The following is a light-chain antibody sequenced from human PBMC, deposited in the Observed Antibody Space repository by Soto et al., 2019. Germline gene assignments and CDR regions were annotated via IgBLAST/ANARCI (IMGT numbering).Light chain of an antibody. Sequence: DIVMTQSPDSLAVSLGERATINCKSSQSVLYSSNNKKYLAWYQQKPGQPPKLLIYWASTRESGVPDRFSGSGSGTDFTLTISSLQAEDVAVYYCQQYYSTPRFTFGPWTKVDIK. CDR3: QQYYSTPRFT. CDR1: QSVLYSSNNKKY. J-gene: IGKJ3*01. CDR2: WAS. V-gene: IGKV4-1*01.